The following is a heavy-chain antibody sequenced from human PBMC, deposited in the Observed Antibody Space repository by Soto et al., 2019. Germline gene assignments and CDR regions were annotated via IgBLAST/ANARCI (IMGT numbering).Heavy chain of an antibody. CDR2: IRGDGSEI. D-gene: IGHD2-15*01. CDR1: GFSFSTFW. V-gene: IGHV3-7*01. CDR3: ATEYCPDEGSEDY. Sequence: EVQLVESGGGLVQPGGSLRLSCAASGFSFSTFWMSWVRQAPGRGLEWVAHIRGDGSEIYYLDSVKGRFTISRDNAKNSLYLQMSSLRTEDTAVYYCATEYCPDEGSEDYWGQGTLVTVSS. J-gene: IGHJ4*02.